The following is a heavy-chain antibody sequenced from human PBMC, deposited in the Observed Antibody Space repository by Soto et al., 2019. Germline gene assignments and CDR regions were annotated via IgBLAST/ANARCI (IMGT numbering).Heavy chain of an antibody. CDR2: MSYSGTT. CDR3: ARDNLGSLDY. D-gene: IGHD1-20*01. J-gene: IGHJ4*02. CDR1: GASVISRSHA. Sequence: SETLSLTCTVSGASVISRSHAWSLIRQPPGKGLEWVGYMSYSGTTNYNPSLKSRLAMSVDRSKNQFSMKLSSVTAAYTALYFCARDNLGSLDYWGQGTLVTVSS. V-gene: IGHV4-61*01.